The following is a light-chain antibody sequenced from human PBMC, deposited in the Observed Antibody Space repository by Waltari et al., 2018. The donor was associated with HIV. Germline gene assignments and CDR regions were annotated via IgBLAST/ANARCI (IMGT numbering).Light chain of an antibody. J-gene: IGKJ5*01. Sequence: EIVMTQSPATLSVSPGERATLSCRASQSVRNNYLVWYQKKPGQAPRLLIYGASSRATGIPDRFSGSGSGTDFTLTISRLEPEDFAMFYCQQYGSSPLTFGQGTRLEIK. CDR3: QQYGSSPLT. V-gene: IGKV3-20*01. CDR1: QSVRNNY. CDR2: GAS.